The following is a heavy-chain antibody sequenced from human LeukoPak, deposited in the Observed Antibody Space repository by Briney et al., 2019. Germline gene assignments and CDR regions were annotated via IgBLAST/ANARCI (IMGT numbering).Heavy chain of an antibody. J-gene: IGHJ4*02. D-gene: IGHD5-24*01. Sequence: GGSLRLSCAASGFTVSSNYMSWVRQAPGEGLEWVSVIYSGGSTYYADSVKGRFTISRDNSKNTLYLQMNSLRAEDTAVYYCARSVEMATIGFDYWGQGTLVTVSS. CDR1: GFTVSSNY. CDR3: ARSVEMATIGFDY. CDR2: IYSGGST. V-gene: IGHV3-66*02.